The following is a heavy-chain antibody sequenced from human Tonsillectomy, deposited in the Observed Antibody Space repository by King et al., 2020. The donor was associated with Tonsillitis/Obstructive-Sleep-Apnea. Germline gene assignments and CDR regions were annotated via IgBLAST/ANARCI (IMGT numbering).Heavy chain of an antibody. CDR3: ARAVVPAAMELDAFDI. CDR1: GFTFDDYG. Sequence: EVQLVESGGGVVRPGGSLRLSCAASGFTFDDYGMSWVRQAPGKGLEWVSGINWNGGSTGYGDSVKGRFTISRDNAKNSLYLQMNSLRAEDTALYYCARAVVPAAMELDAFDIWGQGTMVTVSS. CDR2: INWNGGST. V-gene: IGHV3-20*04. J-gene: IGHJ3*02. D-gene: IGHD2-2*01.